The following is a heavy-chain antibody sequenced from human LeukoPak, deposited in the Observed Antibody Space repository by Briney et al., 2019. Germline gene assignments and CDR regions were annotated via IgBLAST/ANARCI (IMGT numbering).Heavy chain of an antibody. CDR1: GGTFSSYA. CDR2: IIPIFGTA. V-gene: IGHV1-69*13. D-gene: IGHD1-26*01. CDR3: ARGRYSGSYLGYFDY. Sequence: APVKVSCKASGGTFSSYAISWVRQAPGQGLEWMGGIIPIFGTANYAQKFQGRVTITADESTSTAYMELSSLRSEDTAVYYCARGRYSGSYLGYFDYWGQGTLVTVSS. J-gene: IGHJ4*02.